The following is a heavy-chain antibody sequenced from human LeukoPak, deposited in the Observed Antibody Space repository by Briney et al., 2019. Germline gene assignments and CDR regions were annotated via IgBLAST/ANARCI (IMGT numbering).Heavy chain of an antibody. CDR2: ISSSSSYI. CDR3: ARDLRDILTGYYTPSFDY. D-gene: IGHD3-9*01. Sequence: GGSLRLSCAASGFTFSSYSMNWVRQAPGKGLEWVSSISSSSSYIYYADSVKGRFTISRDNAKNSLYLQMNSLRAEDTAVYYCARDLRDILTGYYTPSFDYWGQGTLVTVSS. V-gene: IGHV3-21*01. CDR1: GFTFSSYS. J-gene: IGHJ4*02.